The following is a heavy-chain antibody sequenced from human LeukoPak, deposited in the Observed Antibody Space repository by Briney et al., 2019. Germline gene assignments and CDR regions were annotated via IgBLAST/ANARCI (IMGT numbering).Heavy chain of an antibody. CDR1: GFTFSSYS. Sequence: GGSLRLSCAASGFTFSSYSMNWVRQAPGKGLEWVSSISSSSSYIYYADSVKGRFTISRDNPKKSVHLQMNSLRAEDTAVYYCARGASVVAGSDNAFDIWGQGTMVTVSS. J-gene: IGHJ3*02. CDR3: ARGASVVAGSDNAFDI. CDR2: ISSSSSYI. V-gene: IGHV3-21*01. D-gene: IGHD6-19*01.